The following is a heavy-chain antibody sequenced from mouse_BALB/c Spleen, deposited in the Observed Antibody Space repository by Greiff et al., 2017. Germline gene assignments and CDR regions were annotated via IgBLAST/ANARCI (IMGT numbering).Heavy chain of an antibody. J-gene: IGHJ1*01. V-gene: IGHV1S22*01. CDR2: IYPGSGST. Sequence: LQQPGSELVRPGASVKLSCKASGYTFTSYWMHWVKQRHGQGLEWIGNIYPGSGSTNYDEKFKSKATLTVDKSSSTAYMQLSSLTSEDSAVYYCTRYGVIHYYRYFDVWGAGTTVTVSS. D-gene: IGHD1-2*01. CDR1: GYTFTSYW. CDR3: TRYGVIHYYRYFDV.